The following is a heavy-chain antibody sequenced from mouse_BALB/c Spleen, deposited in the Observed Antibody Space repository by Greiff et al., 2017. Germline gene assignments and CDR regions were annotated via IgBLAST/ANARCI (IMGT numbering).Heavy chain of an antibody. Sequence: EESGPGLVKPSQSLSLTCSVTGYSITSGYYWNWIRQFPGNKLEWMGYISYDGSNNYNPSLKNRISITRDTSKNQFFLKLNSVTTEDTATYYCARDLLWSRGYFDVWGAGTTVTVSS. CDR1: GYSITSGYY. CDR2: ISYDGSN. V-gene: IGHV3-6*02. CDR3: ARDLLWSRGYFDV. J-gene: IGHJ1*01. D-gene: IGHD2-10*01.